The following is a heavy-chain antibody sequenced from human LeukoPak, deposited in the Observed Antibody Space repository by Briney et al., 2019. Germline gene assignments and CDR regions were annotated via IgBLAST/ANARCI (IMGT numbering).Heavy chain of an antibody. CDR1: GFTVSRNY. Sequence: GGSLRLSCAAYGFTVSRNYMSWVRQAPGKGLEWVSVIYSGGNTYYADFVKGRFTISRDNSKNTLYLQINSLTAEDTAVYYCANLPRGDYWGLGTLVTVSS. V-gene: IGHV3-53*01. J-gene: IGHJ4*02. CDR2: IYSGGNT. CDR3: ANLPRGDY. D-gene: IGHD3-10*01.